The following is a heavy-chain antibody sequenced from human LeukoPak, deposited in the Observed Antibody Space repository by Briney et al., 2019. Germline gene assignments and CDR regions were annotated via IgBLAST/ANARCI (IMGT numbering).Heavy chain of an antibody. CDR3: AKDRNYYGSGSYYTSFDY. Sequence: GGSLRLSCAASGFTFSSYAMSWVRQAPGRGLEWVSGISGSGTSTYYADSVKGRFTISRDNSKNTLYLQMNSLRAEDTAVYYCAKDRNYYGSGSYYTSFDYWGQGTLVTVSS. CDR1: GFTFSSYA. J-gene: IGHJ4*02. CDR2: ISGSGTST. D-gene: IGHD3-10*01. V-gene: IGHV3-23*01.